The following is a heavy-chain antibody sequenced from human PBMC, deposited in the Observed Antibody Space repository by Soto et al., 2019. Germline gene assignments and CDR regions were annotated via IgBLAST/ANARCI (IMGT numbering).Heavy chain of an antibody. CDR1: GYTFTSYG. D-gene: IGHD3-9*01. CDR3: ARCYDILTGSLRSYYYGMDV. CDR2: ISAYNGNT. J-gene: IGHJ6*02. V-gene: IGHV1-18*01. Sequence: GASVKVSCKASGYTFTSYGISWVRQAPGQGLEWMGWISAYNGNTNYAQKLQGRVTMTTDTSTSTAYMELRSLRSDDTAVYYCARCYDILTGSLRSYYYGMDVWGQGTTVTVSS.